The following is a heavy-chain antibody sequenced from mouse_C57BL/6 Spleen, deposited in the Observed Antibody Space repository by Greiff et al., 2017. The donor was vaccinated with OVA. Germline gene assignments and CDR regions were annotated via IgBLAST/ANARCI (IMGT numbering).Heavy chain of an antibody. CDR1: GYSFTGYY. CDR3: AREDLLRAMDY. CDR2: INPSTGGT. J-gene: IGHJ4*01. Sequence: EVKLVESGPELVKPGASVKISCKASGYSFTGYYMNWVKQSPEKSLEWIGEINPSTGGTTYNQKFKAKATLTVDKSSSTAYMQLKSLTSEDSAVYYCAREDLLRAMDYWGQGTSVTVSS. D-gene: IGHD5-1*01. V-gene: IGHV1-42*01.